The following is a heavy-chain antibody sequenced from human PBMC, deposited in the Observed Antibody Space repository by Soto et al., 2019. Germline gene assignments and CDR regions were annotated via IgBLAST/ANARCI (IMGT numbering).Heavy chain of an antibody. J-gene: IGHJ4*02. CDR3: AKGGAILWFGELLSSPFDY. D-gene: IGHD3-10*01. V-gene: IGHV3-9*01. CDR2: ISWDSGSI. Sequence: GGSLRLSCAASGFTFDDYAMHWVRQAPGKGLEWVSGISWDSGSIGYADFVKGRVTICRDNAKNSLYLQMNSLRAEDTALYYCAKGGAILWFGELLSSPFDYWGQGTLVTVSS. CDR1: GFTFDDYA.